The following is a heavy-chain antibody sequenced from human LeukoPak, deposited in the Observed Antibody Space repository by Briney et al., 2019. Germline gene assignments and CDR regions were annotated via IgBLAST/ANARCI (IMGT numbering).Heavy chain of an antibody. J-gene: IGHJ4*02. D-gene: IGHD6-19*01. CDR2: ISGSGGST. CDR3: AKVVAVAGTYYFDY. CDR1: GFTFSSYA. Sequence: GGSLRLSCAASGFTFSSYAMSWVRQAPGKGLEWVSAISGSGGSTYYADSVKGRFTISRDNSKNTLYLQVNSLRAEDTAVYYCAKVVAVAGTYYFDYWGQGTLVTVSS. V-gene: IGHV3-23*01.